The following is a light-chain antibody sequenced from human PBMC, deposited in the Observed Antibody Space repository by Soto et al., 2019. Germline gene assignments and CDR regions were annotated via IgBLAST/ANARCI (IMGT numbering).Light chain of an antibody. CDR3: QQTYTTPYT. Sequence: IQMTQSPSSLSASVGDRVSITCRASQTSSNYLNWYQQKPGKAPKLLIYAASSLQSGVPSRFSGRGSGTDFTLTISSLQAEDFATYFCQQTYTTPYTFGQGTKLEIK. CDR2: AAS. CDR1: QTSSNY. J-gene: IGKJ2*01. V-gene: IGKV1-39*01.